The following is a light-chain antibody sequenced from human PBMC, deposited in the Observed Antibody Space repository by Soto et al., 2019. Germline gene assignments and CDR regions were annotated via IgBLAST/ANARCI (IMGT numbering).Light chain of an antibody. CDR1: QSVRSSY. J-gene: IGKJ4*01. V-gene: IGKV3-20*01. CDR3: QQYGSSPLT. CDR2: GAS. Sequence: DIVLTQSPGTLSLSPGDRATLSCRASQSVRSSYLAWYQQKPGQAPRLLIYGASSRATGIPDRFSGSGSGTDFTLTIRRLEPEDFAVYYCQQYGSSPLTFGGGTKVEIK.